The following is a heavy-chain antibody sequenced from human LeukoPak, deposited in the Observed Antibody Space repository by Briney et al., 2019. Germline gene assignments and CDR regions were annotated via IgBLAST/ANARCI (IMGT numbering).Heavy chain of an antibody. CDR3: AKSRGESRGASNY. CDR1: GFTFTSHW. CDR2: IKNDGNDT. J-gene: IGHJ4*02. V-gene: IGHV3-74*01. Sequence: GGSLRLSCAASGFTFTSHWMHWVRQTPGKGLVWVSGIKNDGNDTAYADSVKGRFTISRDSSKNTLYLQMNSLRAEDTAVYYCAKSRGESRGASNYWGQGTLVTVSS. D-gene: IGHD1-26*01.